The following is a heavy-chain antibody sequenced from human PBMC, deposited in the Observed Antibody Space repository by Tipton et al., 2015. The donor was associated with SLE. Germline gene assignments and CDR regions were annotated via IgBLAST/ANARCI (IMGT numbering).Heavy chain of an antibody. CDR2: ISYDGSNK. Sequence: RSLRLSCAASGFTFSSYAMHWVRQAPGKGLEWVAVISYDGSNKYYADSVKGRFTISRDNAKNALYLQMTSLRAEDTAVYYCAKELITGDLGVDSWGQGTLVTVSS. V-gene: IGHV3-30*04. J-gene: IGHJ4*02. CDR1: GFTFSSYA. D-gene: IGHD7-27*01. CDR3: AKELITGDLGVDS.